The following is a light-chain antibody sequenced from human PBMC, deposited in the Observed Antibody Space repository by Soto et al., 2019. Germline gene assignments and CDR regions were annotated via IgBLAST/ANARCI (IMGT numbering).Light chain of an antibody. CDR3: QQANSFPIT. CDR1: QRISSW. CDR2: AAS. V-gene: IGKV1D-12*01. Sequence: DIQMTQSPSSVSASVGDRVTITCRASQRISSWLAWYQQKPGKAPKLLIYAASSLRSGVPSRFSGRGSGTDFTLTISSLQPEDFATYYCQQANSFPITFGQGTRLEMK. J-gene: IGKJ5*01.